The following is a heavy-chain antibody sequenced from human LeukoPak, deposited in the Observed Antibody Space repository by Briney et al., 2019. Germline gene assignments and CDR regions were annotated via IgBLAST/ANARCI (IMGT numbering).Heavy chain of an antibody. CDR1: GFTFSSYA. Sequence: GGSLRLSCAASGFTFSSYAMHWVRQAPGKGLEWVAVISYDGSNKYYADSVKGRLTISRDNSKNTLYLQMNSQRAEDTAVYYCARDYYDSSGYHYFDYCGQGTLVTVSS. D-gene: IGHD3-22*01. CDR3: ARDYYDSSGYHYFDY. J-gene: IGHJ4*02. V-gene: IGHV3-30-3*01. CDR2: ISYDGSNK.